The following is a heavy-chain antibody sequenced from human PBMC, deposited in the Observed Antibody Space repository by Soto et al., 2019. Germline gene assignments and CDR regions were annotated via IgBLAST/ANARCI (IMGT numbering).Heavy chain of an antibody. CDR3: ATREPTVTTGGGDAFDI. D-gene: IGHD4-17*01. Sequence: QVQLVQSGAEVKKPGASVKVSCKASGYTFTSYGISWVQQAPGQGLEWMGWISAYNGNTNYAQKLQGRVTMTTDTSTSTAYMELRSLRSDDTAVYYCATREPTVTTGGGDAFDIWGQGTMVTVSS. CDR1: GYTFTSYG. CDR2: ISAYNGNT. V-gene: IGHV1-18*04. J-gene: IGHJ3*02.